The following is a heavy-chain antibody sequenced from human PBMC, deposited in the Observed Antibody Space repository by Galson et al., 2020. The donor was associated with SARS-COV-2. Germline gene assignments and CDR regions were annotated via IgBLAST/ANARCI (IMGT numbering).Heavy chain of an antibody. CDR2: ISGYTNYI. CDR1: GFTFSNSS. D-gene: IGHD3-9*01. Sequence: GGSLRLSCAASGFTFSNSSMNWVRQAPGKGLEWVSSISGYTNYIYYGDSVKGRFTISRDNAKNSLYLQMNSLRAEDTAIYYCARDLWFVHWGQGTLVTVSS. CDR3: ARDLWFVH. J-gene: IGHJ4*02. V-gene: IGHV3-21*01.